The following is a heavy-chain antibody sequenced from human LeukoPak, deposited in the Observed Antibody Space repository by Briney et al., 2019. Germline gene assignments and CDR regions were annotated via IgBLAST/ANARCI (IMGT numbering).Heavy chain of an antibody. D-gene: IGHD4-23*01. J-gene: IGHJ6*02. CDR1: GYTLTELS. V-gene: IGHV1-24*01. CDR2: FDPEDGET. Sequence: ASVKVSCKVSGYTLTELSMHWVRQAPGKGLEWMGGFDPEDGETIYAQKFQGRVTMTEDTSTDTAYMELSSLRSEDTAVYYCATDVYGGNERREASLYYYYGMDVWGQGTTVTVSS. CDR3: ATDVYGGNERREASLYYYYGMDV.